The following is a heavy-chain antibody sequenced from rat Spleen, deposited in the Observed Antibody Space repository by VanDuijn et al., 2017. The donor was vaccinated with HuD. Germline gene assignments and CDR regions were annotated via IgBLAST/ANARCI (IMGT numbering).Heavy chain of an antibody. V-gene: IGHV5-22*01. CDR3: TRKGEL. J-gene: IGHJ2*01. CDR2: ISYEGGST. CDR1: GFTFSNYY. D-gene: IGHD5-1*01. Sequence: EVQLVESGGGLVQPGRSLKLSCAASGFTFSNYYMAWVRQAPTKGLEWVASISYEGGSTYYGDSVKGRFTVSRDNVKSTLYLQMNSLRSEDTATYYCTRKGELWGQGVMVTVSS.